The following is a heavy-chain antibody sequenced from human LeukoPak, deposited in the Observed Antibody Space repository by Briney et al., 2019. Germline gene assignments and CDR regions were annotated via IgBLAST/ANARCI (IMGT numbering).Heavy chain of an antibody. J-gene: IGHJ4*02. CDR3: ARDIEGGLWF. CDR1: WFTVSSNY. V-gene: IGHV3-53*01. D-gene: IGHD3-10*01. CDR2: IYSVGST. Sequence: GVSLRLSCAASWFTVSSNYMSWVRQAPGKGLEWVSVIYSVGSTYYADSVKGRFTISRDNSKNTLYLQMNSLSAEDTAVYYCARDIEGGLWFGGQGTLVTVSS.